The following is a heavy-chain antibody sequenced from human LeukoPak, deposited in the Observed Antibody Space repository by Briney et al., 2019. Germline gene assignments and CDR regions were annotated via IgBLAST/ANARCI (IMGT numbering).Heavy chain of an antibody. CDR2: ISAYNGNT. D-gene: IGHD5-24*01. CDR1: GYTFTSYG. J-gene: IGHJ3*02. CDR3: ARIRDGYNDAYDI. Sequence: ASVKVSCKASGYTFTSYGISWVRQAPGQGLEWMGWISAYNGNTNYAQKLQGRVTMTTDTSTSTAYMELSSLRSEDTAIYYCARIRDGYNDAYDIWGQGTVVTVPS. V-gene: IGHV1-18*01.